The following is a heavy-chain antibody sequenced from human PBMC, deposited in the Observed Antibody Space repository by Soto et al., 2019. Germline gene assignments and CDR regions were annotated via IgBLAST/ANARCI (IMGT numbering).Heavy chain of an antibody. J-gene: IGHJ4*02. CDR3: ATAFGSGSYYNIFDY. Sequence: ASVKVSSKVSGSTLTELSMHWVRQAPGKGLEWMGGFEPEDGETIYAQKFQGRVTMTEDTSTDTAYMELSSLRSEDTAVYYCATAFGSGSYYNIFDYWGQGTLVTVSA. D-gene: IGHD3-10*01. V-gene: IGHV1-24*01. CDR2: FEPEDGET. CDR1: GSTLTELS.